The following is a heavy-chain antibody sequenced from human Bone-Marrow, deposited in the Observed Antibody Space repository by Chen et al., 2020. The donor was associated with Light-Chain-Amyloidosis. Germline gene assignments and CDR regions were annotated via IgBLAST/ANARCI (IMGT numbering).Heavy chain of an antibody. CDR2: ISGSGGSS. V-gene: IGHV3-23*04. Sequence: EVQLVETGGGLIQPGGSLRLSCAASGFAFSSYAMSWVRQAPGKGLEWVSTISGSGGSSYYGDSLKGRLTISRDNSKNALFLQMNSLRAEDTAVYYCAKDISYDDILPGYPADAFDIWGQGTMVTVSS. J-gene: IGHJ3*02. CDR1: GFAFSSYA. D-gene: IGHD3-9*01. CDR3: AKDISYDDILPGYPADAFDI.